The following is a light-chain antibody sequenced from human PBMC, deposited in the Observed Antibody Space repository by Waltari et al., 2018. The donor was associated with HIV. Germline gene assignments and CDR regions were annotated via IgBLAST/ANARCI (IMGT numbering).Light chain of an antibody. Sequence: NFMLTQPHSVSASPGKTVTISCTGSSGRVARNSVPWYQQRRGSAPTTVIYTDDQRPSGVPDRCSGSINSSSNSASLTISGLKTEDEADYYCQSFHGITAVVGGGTKLTVL. CDR1: SGRVARNS. CDR3: QSFHGITAV. V-gene: IGLV6-57*02. J-gene: IGLJ3*02. CDR2: TDD.